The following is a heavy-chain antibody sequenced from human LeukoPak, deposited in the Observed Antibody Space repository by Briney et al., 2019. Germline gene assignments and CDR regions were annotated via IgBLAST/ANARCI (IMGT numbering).Heavy chain of an antibody. CDR3: ARLYDYVWGSYRHGDY. Sequence: SETLSLTCTVSGGSISSSSYYWGWIRQPPGKGLEWIGSIYYSGSTYYNPSLKSRVTISVDTSKNQFSLKLSSVTAADTAVYYCARLYDYVWGSYRHGDYWGQGTLVTVSS. CDR1: GGSISSSSYY. J-gene: IGHJ4*02. D-gene: IGHD3-16*02. CDR2: IYYSGST. V-gene: IGHV4-39*07.